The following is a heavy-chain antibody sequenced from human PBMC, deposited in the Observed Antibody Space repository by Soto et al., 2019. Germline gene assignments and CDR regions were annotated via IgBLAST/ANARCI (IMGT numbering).Heavy chain of an antibody. CDR2: IIPIFGTA. D-gene: IGHD3-22*01. CDR3: ARAQNYYDSSGYYYGMDV. V-gene: IGHV1-69*13. Sequence: ASVKVSCKASGGTFSSYAISWVRQAPGQGLEWMGGIIPIFGTANYAQKFQGRVTITADESTSTAYMELSSLRSEDTAVYYCARAQNYYDSSGYYYGMDVWGQGTTVTVSS. J-gene: IGHJ6*02. CDR1: GGTFSSYA.